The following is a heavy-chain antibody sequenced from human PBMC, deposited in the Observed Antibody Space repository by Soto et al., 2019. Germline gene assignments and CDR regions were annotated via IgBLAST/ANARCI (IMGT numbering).Heavy chain of an antibody. D-gene: IGHD6-19*01. CDR3: ARHSMDHDSSGSPWAFDI. J-gene: IGHJ3*02. Sequence: PGESLKISCKGSGYSFTSYWIGWVRQMPGKGLEWMGIIYPGDSDTRYSPSFQGQVTISADKSISTAYLQWSSLKASDTAMYYCARHSMDHDSSGSPWAFDIWGQGTMVTVSS. V-gene: IGHV5-51*01. CDR2: IYPGDSDT. CDR1: GYSFTSYW.